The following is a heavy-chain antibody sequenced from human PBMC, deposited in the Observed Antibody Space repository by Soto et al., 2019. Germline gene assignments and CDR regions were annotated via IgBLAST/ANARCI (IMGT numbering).Heavy chain of an antibody. CDR3: ASHRYGVGRKALSDY. CDR2: IYYTGST. J-gene: IGHJ4*02. CDR1: GGSISSTMYY. V-gene: IGHV4-39*01. D-gene: IGHD3-10*01. Sequence: SETVSLTCRVSGGSISSTMYYWGWFRQPPGKGLEWIAGIYYTGSTYYNPSLKSRVTMSVDTSRNQFSLNLNSVTAADMGVYYCASHRYGVGRKALSDYSGQG.